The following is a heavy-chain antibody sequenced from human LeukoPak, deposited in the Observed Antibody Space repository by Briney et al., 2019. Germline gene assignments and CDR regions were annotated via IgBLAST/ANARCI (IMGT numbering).Heavy chain of an antibody. CDR2: IYGADAA. J-gene: IGHJ4*02. V-gene: IGHV3-66*02. CDR1: GFNVSSNY. Sequence: GGSLRLSCAASGFNVSSNYMTWIRQAPGKGLEWVSLIYGADAAYYAESVRGRFMISRDNLNNTLFLQMNSLRVEDTAVYYCVTSTGQQFIPYDYWGQGTHVTVSS. D-gene: IGHD6-13*01. CDR3: VTSTGQQFIPYDY.